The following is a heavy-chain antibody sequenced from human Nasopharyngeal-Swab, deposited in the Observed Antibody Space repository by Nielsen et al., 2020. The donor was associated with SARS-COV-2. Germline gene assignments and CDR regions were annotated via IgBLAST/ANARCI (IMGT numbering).Heavy chain of an antibody. J-gene: IGHJ4*02. Sequence: AETLSLTCTVSGCSISTYYLTWIRQPPGKGLEWIAYIYYNGITNYNPSLKSRVTISADMSQNQLSLRLNSVTAADTAVYYCARGSFFDSSGYYAPSFDYWGQGTLVTVSS. CDR1: GCSISTYY. V-gene: IGHV4-59*01. D-gene: IGHD3-22*01. CDR3: ARGSFFDSSGYYAPSFDY. CDR2: IYYNGIT.